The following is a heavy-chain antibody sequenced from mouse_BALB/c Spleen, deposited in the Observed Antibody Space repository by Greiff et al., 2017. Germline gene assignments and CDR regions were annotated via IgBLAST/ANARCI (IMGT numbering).Heavy chain of an antibody. CDR3: ARLGNYCDY. CDR1: GFTFSSFG. CDR2: ISSGSSTI. J-gene: IGHJ2*01. V-gene: IGHV5-17*02. Sequence: VMLVESGGGLVQPGGSRKLSCAASGFTFSSFGMHWVRQAPEKGLEWVAYISSGSSTIYYADTVKGRFTISRDNPKNTLFLQITILRSEDTAMYYCARLGNYCDYWGQGTTVTVSS.